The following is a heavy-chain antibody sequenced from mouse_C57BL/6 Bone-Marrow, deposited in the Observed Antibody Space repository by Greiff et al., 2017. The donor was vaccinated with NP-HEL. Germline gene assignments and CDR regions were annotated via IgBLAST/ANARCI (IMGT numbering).Heavy chain of an antibody. CDR1: GYTFTSYW. CDR2: IDPSDSET. Sequence: QVQLQQSGAELVRPGSSVKLSCKASGYTFTSYWLHWVKPRPIQGLEWIGNIDPSDSETHYNQKFKDKATLTVDKSSSTAYMQLSSLTSEDSAVYYCAREGRYDYDAVDYYAMDYWGQGTSVTVSS. D-gene: IGHD2-4*01. J-gene: IGHJ4*01. CDR3: AREGRYDYDAVDYYAMDY. V-gene: IGHV1-52*01.